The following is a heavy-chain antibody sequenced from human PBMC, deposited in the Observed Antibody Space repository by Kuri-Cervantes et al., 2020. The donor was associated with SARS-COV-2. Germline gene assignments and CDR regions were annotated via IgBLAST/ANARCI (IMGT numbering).Heavy chain of an antibody. J-gene: IGHJ6*03. D-gene: IGHD3-10*01. CDR3: ARSGSGTYFHYFYYYMDV. Sequence: GESLKISCAASGFSFSRSGMHWVREAPGKGLEWLAVILYDGSDKFYADSVKGRFTVSRDNSKNTLYLQMNSLRAEDTAVYYCARSGSGTYFHYFYYYMDVWGKGTTVTCSS. CDR2: ILYDGSDK. CDR1: GFSFSRSG. V-gene: IGHV3-33*01.